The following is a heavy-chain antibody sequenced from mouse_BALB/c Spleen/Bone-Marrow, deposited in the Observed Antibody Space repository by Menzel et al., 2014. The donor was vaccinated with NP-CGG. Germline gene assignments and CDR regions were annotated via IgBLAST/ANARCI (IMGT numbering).Heavy chain of an antibody. CDR3: AREGTYYAYFDY. Sequence: QVQLKQSAAELARPGASVKLSCMASGYIFTSYTIQWIKQRPGQGLEWIGYINPSIGYTEYNQKFKDKTTLTADTSSSTTYMQLSSLTSEDSAVYYCAREGTYYAYFDYWGQGTTLTVSS. V-gene: IGHV1-4*02. D-gene: IGHD1-1*01. CDR2: INPSIGYT. CDR1: GYIFTSYT. J-gene: IGHJ2*01.